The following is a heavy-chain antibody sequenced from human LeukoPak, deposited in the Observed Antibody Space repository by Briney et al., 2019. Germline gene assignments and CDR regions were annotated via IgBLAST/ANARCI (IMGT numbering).Heavy chain of an antibody. J-gene: IGHJ4*02. D-gene: IGHD3-16*01. V-gene: IGHV4-30-4*01. Sequence: SQTLSLTCTVSGGSISSGDYYWSWIRQPPGKGLEWIWYIYYSGSTYYNPSLKSRVTISVDTSKNQFSLKLSSVTAADTAVYYCARADGKGGTLNYWGQGTLVTVSS. CDR3: ARADGKGGTLNY. CDR1: GGSISSGDYY. CDR2: IYYSGST.